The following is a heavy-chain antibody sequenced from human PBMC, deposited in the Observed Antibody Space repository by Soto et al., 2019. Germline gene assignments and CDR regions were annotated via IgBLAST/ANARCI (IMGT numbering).Heavy chain of an antibody. J-gene: IGHJ6*03. Sequence: QVQLQESGPGLVKPSETLSLTCTVSGGSISSYYWSWIRQPPGKGLEWIGYIYYSGSTNYNPSLTSRVTISVDTSKTQFSLKLSSVTAADTAVYYCARLVAARLKHYYYYYMDVWGKGTTVTVSS. V-gene: IGHV4-59*08. D-gene: IGHD6-6*01. CDR3: ARLVAARLKHYYYYYMDV. CDR2: IYYSGST. CDR1: GGSISSYY.